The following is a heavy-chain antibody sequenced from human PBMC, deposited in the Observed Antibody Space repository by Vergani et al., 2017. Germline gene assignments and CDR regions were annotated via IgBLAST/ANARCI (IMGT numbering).Heavy chain of an antibody. CDR2: INPSGGST. J-gene: IGHJ5*02. D-gene: IGHD7-27*01. V-gene: IGHV1-46*01. CDR1: GYTFTSYY. Sequence: QVQLVQSGAEVKKPGASVKVSCKASGYTFTSYYMHWVRQAPGQGLEWMGIINPSGGSTSYAQKFQGRVTMTRDTSTSTGYMELSSPRSEDTAVYYCARETTGASLGPWFDPWGQGTLVTVSS. CDR3: ARETTGASLGPWFDP.